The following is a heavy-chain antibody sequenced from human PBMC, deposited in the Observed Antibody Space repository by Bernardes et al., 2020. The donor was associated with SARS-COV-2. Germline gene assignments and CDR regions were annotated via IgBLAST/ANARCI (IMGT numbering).Heavy chain of an antibody. Sequence: SEPLSLTCTVSGGSISSVSYYWSWLLQPAGKGLEWIGRIYTSGITNYNPSLKSRVTISVDTSKNQFSLKLSSVTAADTAVYYCAREGSITIFGVVIIGWFDPWGQGTLVTVSS. CDR2: IYTSGIT. V-gene: IGHV4-61*02. J-gene: IGHJ5*02. CDR1: GGSISSVSYY. CDR3: AREGSITIFGVVIIGWFDP. D-gene: IGHD3-3*01.